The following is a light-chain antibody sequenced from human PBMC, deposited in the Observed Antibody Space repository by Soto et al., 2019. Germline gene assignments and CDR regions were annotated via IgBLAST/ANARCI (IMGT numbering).Light chain of an antibody. CDR2: EAS. CDR1: HSIGTW. V-gene: IGKV1-5*03. CDR3: QQYNTYPRT. J-gene: IGKJ4*01. Sequence: VQMTQSPSTLSASVGDRVTITCRASHSIGTWLAWYQHQPGKSPKVLIYEASTLQSGVPSNFSGSGSGTEFTLTISSLQPDDFATYYCQQYNTYPRTFGGGTKVEIK.